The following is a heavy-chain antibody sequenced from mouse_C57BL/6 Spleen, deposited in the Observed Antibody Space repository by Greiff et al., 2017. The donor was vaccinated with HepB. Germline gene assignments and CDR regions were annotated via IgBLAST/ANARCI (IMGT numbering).Heavy chain of an antibody. J-gene: IGHJ2*01. D-gene: IGHD1-1*01. CDR2: IYPRDGST. CDR3: ARGVITTVVAGDY. V-gene: IGHV1-85*01. CDR1: GYTFTSYD. Sequence: VKLVESGPELVKPGASVKLSCKASGYTFTSYDINWVKQRPGQGLEWIGWIYPRDGSTKYNEKFKGKATLTVDTSSSTAYMELHSLTSEDSAVYFCARGVITTVVAGDYWGQGTTLTVSS.